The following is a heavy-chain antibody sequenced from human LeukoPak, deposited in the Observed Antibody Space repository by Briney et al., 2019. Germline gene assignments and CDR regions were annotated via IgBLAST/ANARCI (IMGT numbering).Heavy chain of an antibody. J-gene: IGHJ6*02. D-gene: IGHD2-15*01. CDR3: ARWYCGGGSCYSYYYGMDV. CDR1: GYTFTSYG. CDR2: ISAYNGNT. Sequence: GASVQVSCKASGYTFTSYGISWLRQAPGQGLEWMGWISAYNGNTKSVQKLQGRVTMTTDSSTSTAYMELRSLPSDDTAVYCCARWYCGGGSCYSYYYGMDVWGQGTTVTVSS. V-gene: IGHV1-18*01.